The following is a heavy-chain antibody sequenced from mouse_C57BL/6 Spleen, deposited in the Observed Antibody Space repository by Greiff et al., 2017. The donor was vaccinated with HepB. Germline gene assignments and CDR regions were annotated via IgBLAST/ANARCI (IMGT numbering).Heavy chain of an antibody. CDR2: ISGGGGNT. CDR3: ARHGGYYHYFDY. D-gene: IGHD2-12*01. V-gene: IGHV5-9*01. J-gene: IGHJ2*01. CDR1: GFTFSSYT. Sequence: EVKVEESGGGLVKPGGSLKLSCAASGFTFSSYTMSWVRQTPEKRLEWVATISGGGGNTYYPDSVKGRFTISRDNAKNTLYLQMSSLRSEDTALYYCARHGGYYHYFDYCGQGTTLTVSS.